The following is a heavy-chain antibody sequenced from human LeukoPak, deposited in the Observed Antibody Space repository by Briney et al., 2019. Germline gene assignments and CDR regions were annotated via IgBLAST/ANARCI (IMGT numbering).Heavy chain of an antibody. CDR3: ARDNTSGSYYDY. J-gene: IGHJ4*02. D-gene: IGHD1-26*01. CDR1: GGSISSYY. Sequence: SETLSLTCTVSGGSISSYYWSWIRQPPGKGLEWSGYIYYSGSTIYNPSLKSRVTISIDTSKSQFSLELTSLTAADTAVYYCARDNTSGSYYDYWGQGTLVTVSS. V-gene: IGHV4-59*01. CDR2: IYYSGST.